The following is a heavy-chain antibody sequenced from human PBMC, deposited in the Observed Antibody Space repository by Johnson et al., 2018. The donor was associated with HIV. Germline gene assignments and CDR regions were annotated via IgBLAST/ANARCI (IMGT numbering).Heavy chain of an antibody. Sequence: EVQLVESGGGLVQPGGSLRLSCAASGFTFSSYWMSWVRQAPGKGLEWVANIKQDGSEKYYVDSVKGRFTISRDNAKNSLYLQMNSLRAEDTAVSYGARVKSYGNWGSRKGGRESRAAFDIWGQGTMVTVSS. CDR1: GFTFSSYW. D-gene: IGHD7-27*01. V-gene: IGHV3-7*01. CDR2: IKQDGSEK. J-gene: IGHJ3*02. CDR3: ARVKSYGNWGSRKGGRESRAAFDI.